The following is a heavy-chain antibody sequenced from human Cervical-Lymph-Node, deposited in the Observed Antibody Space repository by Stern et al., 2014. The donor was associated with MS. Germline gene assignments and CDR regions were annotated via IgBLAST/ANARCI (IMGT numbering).Heavy chain of an antibody. CDR3: ARQRYFDY. V-gene: IGHV5-51*01. CDR1: GYTFTSYW. CDR2: IFPGGSDI. J-gene: IGHJ4*02. Sequence: VQLVQSGPEVKRPGESLKISCQASGYTFTSYWIGWVRQMPGKGRGWIAIIFPGGSDIRSSPSFQGQDTIPADKSTSPAYLQWNTLKASDTAIYYCARQRYFDYRGQGTLVTVSS.